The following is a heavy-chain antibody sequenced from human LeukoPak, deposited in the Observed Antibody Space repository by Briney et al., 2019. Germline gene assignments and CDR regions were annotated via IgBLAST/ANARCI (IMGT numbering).Heavy chain of an antibody. Sequence: PSETLSLTCSVSGGSIPSSTYSWGWIRQPPEKGLQGIGSFYYTGDTYYCPSLKSRFTISVYSSKIHFSLNLTSLTAADTAVYYCARLLPYCSEGICYFWEYFGSWGQGTLVTVSS. D-gene: IGHD2-15*01. CDR3: ARLLPYCSEGICYFWEYFGS. J-gene: IGHJ4*02. CDR2: FYYTGDT. V-gene: IGHV4-39*02. CDR1: GGSIPSSTYS.